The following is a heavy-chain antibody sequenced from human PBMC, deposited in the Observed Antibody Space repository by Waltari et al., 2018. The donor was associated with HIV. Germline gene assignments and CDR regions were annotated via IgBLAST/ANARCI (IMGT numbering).Heavy chain of an antibody. J-gene: IGHJ6*02. CDR2: INPNSGGT. D-gene: IGHD6-13*01. CDR1: GYTFTGYY. V-gene: IGHV1-2*02. CDR3: ARGQAGIAAHYYYYGMDV. Sequence: QVQLVQSGAEVKKPGASVKVSCKASGYTFTGYYMHWVRQAPGQGLEWRGWINPNSGGTNYAQKFQGRVTMTRDTSISTAYRELSRLRSDDTAVYYCARGQAGIAAHYYYYGMDVWGQGTRSPSP.